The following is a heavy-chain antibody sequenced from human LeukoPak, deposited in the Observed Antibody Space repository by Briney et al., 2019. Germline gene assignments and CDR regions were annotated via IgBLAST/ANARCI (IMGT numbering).Heavy chain of an antibody. CDR1: GFTFSSYW. D-gene: IGHD3-16*01. CDR2: INDDGRST. CDR3: AKDRLGGPYFFHY. J-gene: IGHJ4*02. Sequence: PGGSLRLSCAASGFTFSSYWMHWVRQAPGKGLVGVSRINDDGRSTYYADSVKGRFTISRDNSKNTLYLQINSLRAEDTAVYFCAKDRLGGPYFFHYWGQGTLVTVSS. V-gene: IGHV3-74*01.